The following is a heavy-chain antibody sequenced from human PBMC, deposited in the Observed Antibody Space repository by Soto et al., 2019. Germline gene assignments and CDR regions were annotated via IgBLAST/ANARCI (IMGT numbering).Heavy chain of an antibody. V-gene: IGHV4-31*03. D-gene: IGHD5-18*01. J-gene: IGHJ4*02. CDR2: IYYSGST. CDR1: GGSIGGGGDY. Sequence: SETLSLTCTVSGGSIGGGGDYWSWIRQHPGKGLEWIGYIYYSGSTYYNPSLKSRVTISVDTSKNQFSLKLSSVTAADTAVYYCARDRGYSYGPFDYWGQGTLVTVSS. CDR3: ARDRGYSYGPFDY.